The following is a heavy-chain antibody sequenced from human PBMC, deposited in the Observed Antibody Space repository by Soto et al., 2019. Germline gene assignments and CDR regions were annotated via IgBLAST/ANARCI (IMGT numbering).Heavy chain of an antibody. CDR1: GGSISSSSYY. J-gene: IGHJ4*02. V-gene: IGHV4-39*01. D-gene: IGHD4-17*01. CDR2: IYYSGST. CDR3: ARRRTTVTIDLHPGDDY. Sequence: SETLSLTCTVSGGSISSSSYYWGWIRQPPGKGLEWIGSIYYSGSTYYNPSLKSRVTISVDTSKNQFSLKLSSVTAADTAVYYCARRRTTVTIDLHPGDDYWGQGTLVTVSS.